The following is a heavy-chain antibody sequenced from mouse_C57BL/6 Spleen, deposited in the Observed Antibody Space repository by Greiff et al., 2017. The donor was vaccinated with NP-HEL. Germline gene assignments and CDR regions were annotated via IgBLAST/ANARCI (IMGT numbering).Heavy chain of an antibody. D-gene: IGHD2-3*01. J-gene: IGHJ4*01. CDR3: ASPHDGYLDAMDY. CDR1: GYSFTGYY. V-gene: IGHV1-42*01. Sequence: VQLQQSGPELVKPGASVKISCKASGYSFTGYYMNWVKQSPEKSLEWIGEINPSTGGTTYNQKFKAKATLTVDKSSSTAYMQLKSLTSEDSAVYYCASPHDGYLDAMDYWGQGTSVTVSS. CDR2: INPSTGGT.